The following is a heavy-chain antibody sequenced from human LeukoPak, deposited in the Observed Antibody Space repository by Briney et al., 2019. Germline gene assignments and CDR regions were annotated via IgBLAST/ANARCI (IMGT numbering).Heavy chain of an antibody. CDR1: GFTFSSYS. CDR3: AREVRSGDRFDP. J-gene: IGHJ5*02. Sequence: GGSPRLSCAASGFTFSSYSMNWVRQAPGKGLEWVSSISSSSSYIYYADSVKGRFTISRDNAKNSLYLQMNSLRAEDTAVYYCAREVRSGDRFDPWGQGTLVTVSS. V-gene: IGHV3-21*01. CDR2: ISSSSSYI. D-gene: IGHD2-15*01.